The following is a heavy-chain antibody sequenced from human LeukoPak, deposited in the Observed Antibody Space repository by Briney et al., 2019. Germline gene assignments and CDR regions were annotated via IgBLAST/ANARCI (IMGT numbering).Heavy chain of an antibody. Sequence: GGSLRLSCAASGFTFSSHWMSWVRQAPGKGLEWVANIKKDGSEKYYVDAVKGRFTISRDDAKTSLYLQMNSLRAEDTAVYYCARDLSGIAGYTYGRGIDYWGQGTLVTVSS. CDR1: GFTFSSHW. CDR3: ARDLSGIAGYTYGRGIDY. J-gene: IGHJ4*02. CDR2: IKKDGSEK. V-gene: IGHV3-7*01. D-gene: IGHD5-18*01.